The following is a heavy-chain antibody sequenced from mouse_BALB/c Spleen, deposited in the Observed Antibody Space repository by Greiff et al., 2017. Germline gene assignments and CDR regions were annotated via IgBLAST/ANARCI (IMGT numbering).Heavy chain of an antibody. CDR1: GYAFTNYL. CDR2: INPGSGGT. D-gene: IGHD1-2*01. Sequence: QVQLQQSGAELVRPGTSVKVSCKASGYAFTNYLIEWVKQRPGQGLEWIGVINPGSGGTNYNEKFKGKATLTADKSSSTAYMQLSSLTSDDSAVYFCARSKGTLLPGFAYWGQGTLVTVSA. V-gene: IGHV1-54*01. CDR3: ARSKGTLLPGFAY. J-gene: IGHJ3*01.